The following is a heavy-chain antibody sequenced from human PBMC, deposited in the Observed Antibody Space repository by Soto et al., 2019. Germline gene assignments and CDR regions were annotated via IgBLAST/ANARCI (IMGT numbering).Heavy chain of an antibody. CDR3: ARAYYGDYNWFDP. V-gene: IGHV4-34*01. CDR2: INHSGST. CDR1: GGSFSGYY. J-gene: IGHJ5*02. D-gene: IGHD4-17*01. Sequence: SETLSLTCAVYGGSFSGYYWSWIRQPPGKGLEWIGEINHSGSTNYNPSLKSRVTISVDTSKNQFSLKLSSVTAADTAVYYCARAYYGDYNWFDPWGQGTLVTVSS.